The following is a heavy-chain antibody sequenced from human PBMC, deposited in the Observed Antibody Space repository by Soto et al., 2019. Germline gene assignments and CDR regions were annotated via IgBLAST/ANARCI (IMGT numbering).Heavy chain of an antibody. V-gene: IGHV4-39*01. D-gene: IGHD3-22*01. CDR2: IYYSGST. J-gene: IGHJ6*02. Sequence: SQTLSLTCTGSGGSIRPSEYFWGWLLHPPRKVLEWIGSIYYSGSTYYNPSLKSRVTISVDTSKNQFSLKLSSVTAADTAVYYCARLAYYYDSSGYHVYYYYYGMDVWGQGTTVT. CDR1: GGSIRPSEYF. CDR3: ARLAYYYDSSGYHVYYYYYGMDV.